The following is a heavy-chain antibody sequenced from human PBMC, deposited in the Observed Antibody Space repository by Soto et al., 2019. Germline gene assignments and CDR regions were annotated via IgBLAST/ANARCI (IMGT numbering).Heavy chain of an antibody. Sequence: GGSLRLSCAASGFPFSIYSMNWVRQAPGKGLEWSSYITSNKYYADSVKGRFTISRDNSKNTLYLQMNSLRAEDTAVYYCARDPGDYWHFDYWGQGTLVTVSS. CDR1: GFPFSIYS. J-gene: IGHJ4*02. CDR2: ITSNK. V-gene: IGHV3-30*03. CDR3: ARDPGDYWHFDY. D-gene: IGHD4-17*01.